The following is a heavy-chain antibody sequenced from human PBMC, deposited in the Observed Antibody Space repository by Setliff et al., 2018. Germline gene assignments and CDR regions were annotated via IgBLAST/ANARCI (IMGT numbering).Heavy chain of an antibody. Sequence: ASVKVSCKASGYSFTNYYINWVRQAPGQGLEWVGIINSSGGSTSYAQKFQGRVTMTRDTSTSTVYMELSSLRSEDTAVYYCAKSGDYSNRGHFDCWGQGTLVTFSS. D-gene: IGHD4-4*01. CDR1: GYSFTNYY. CDR2: INSSGGST. V-gene: IGHV1-46*03. J-gene: IGHJ4*02. CDR3: AKSGDYSNRGHFDC.